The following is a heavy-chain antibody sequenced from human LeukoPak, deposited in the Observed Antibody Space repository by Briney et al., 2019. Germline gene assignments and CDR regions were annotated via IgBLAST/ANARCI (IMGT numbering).Heavy chain of an antibody. CDR1: GFTFINYA. CDR2: ISGTGYNT. CDR3: AKGSYGSPPRVDY. J-gene: IGHJ4*02. Sequence: GGSLRLSCAASGFTFINYAMSWVRQAPGKGLEWVSAISGTGYNTYYADSVKGRFTISRDNSKNTVYLQINTLRAEDTAVYYCAKGSYGSPPRVDYWGQGTLVTVSS. V-gene: IGHV3-23*01. D-gene: IGHD6-13*01.